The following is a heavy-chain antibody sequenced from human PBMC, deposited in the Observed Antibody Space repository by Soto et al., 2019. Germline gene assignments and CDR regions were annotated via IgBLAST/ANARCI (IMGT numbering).Heavy chain of an antibody. CDR3: ARLEGLATISYYFDF. D-gene: IGHD3-9*01. V-gene: IGHV4-39*01. CDR2: VYYRGNA. Sequence: SETLSLTCSVSDDSINSDKYYWGWIRQPPGKGLEWVGSVYYRGNAYYNPSLQTRVTISLDKSKSQFSLKLNSVTAADSAVYFCARLEGLATISYYFDFWGPGVLVTVSS. CDR1: DDSINSDKYY. J-gene: IGHJ4*02.